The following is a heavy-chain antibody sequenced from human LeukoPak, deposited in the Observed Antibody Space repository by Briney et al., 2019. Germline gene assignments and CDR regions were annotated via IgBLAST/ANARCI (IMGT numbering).Heavy chain of an antibody. V-gene: IGHV3-48*04. CDR3: ARDRSGYPLSY. J-gene: IGHJ4*02. CDR2: ISSSSSTI. CDR1: GFTFSSYS. D-gene: IGHD5-12*01. Sequence: GGSLRLSCAASGFTFSSYSMNWVRQAPGKGLEWVSYISSSSSTIYYADSVKGRFTISRDNAKNSLYLQMNSLRAEDTAVYYCARDRSGYPLSYWGQGTLVTVSS.